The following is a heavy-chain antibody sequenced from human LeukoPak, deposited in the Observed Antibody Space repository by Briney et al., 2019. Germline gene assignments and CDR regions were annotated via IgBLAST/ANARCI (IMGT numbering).Heavy chain of an antibody. CDR3: TILYGSGSYYTSQDY. D-gene: IGHD3-10*01. CDR1: GFTVSSNY. V-gene: IGHV3-73*01. Sequence: GGSLRLSCAASGFTVSSNYMTWVRQASGKGLEWVGRIRSKANSYATAYAASVKGRFTISRDDSKNTAYLQMNSLKTEDTAVYYCTILYGSGSYYTSQDYWGQGTLVTVSS. CDR2: IRSKANSYAT. J-gene: IGHJ4*02.